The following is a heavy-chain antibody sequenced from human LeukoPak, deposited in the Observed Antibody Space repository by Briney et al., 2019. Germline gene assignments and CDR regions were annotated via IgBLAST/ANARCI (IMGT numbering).Heavy chain of an antibody. D-gene: IGHD6-13*01. V-gene: IGHV4-59*01. CDR2: ISYSGST. CDR1: GGSISSYY. CDR3: ARDSSSSWSWFDP. Sequence: TSETLSLTCTVSGGSISSYYWNWIRQPPGKGLEWIGYISYSGSTNYNPSLKSRVTISVDTSKNQFSLKLTSVTAADTAVYYCARDSSSSWSWFDPWGQGTLVTVSS. J-gene: IGHJ5*02.